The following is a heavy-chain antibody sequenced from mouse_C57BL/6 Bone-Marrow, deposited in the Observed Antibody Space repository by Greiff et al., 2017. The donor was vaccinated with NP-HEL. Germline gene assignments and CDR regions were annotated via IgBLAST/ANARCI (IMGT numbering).Heavy chain of an antibody. Sequence: VQLVESGGGLVQSGRSLRLSCATSGFTFSDFYMEWVRQAPGKGLEWIAASRNKANDYTTEYSASVKGRFIVSRDTSQSILYLQMNALRAEDTAIYYCARDGDYYAMDYWGQGTSVTVSS. V-gene: IGHV7-1*01. J-gene: IGHJ4*01. CDR3: ARDGDYYAMDY. CDR2: SRNKANDYTT. CDR1: GFTFSDFY.